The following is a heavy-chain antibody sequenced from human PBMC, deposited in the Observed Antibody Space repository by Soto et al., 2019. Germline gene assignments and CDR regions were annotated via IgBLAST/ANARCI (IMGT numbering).Heavy chain of an antibody. Sequence: PGGSLRLSCAASGFTFSSYAISWVRQAPGKGLEWVSAISGSGGSTYYADSVKGRFTISRDNSKNTLYLQMNSLRAEDTAVYYCAKPPYYDSSGYYHNDAFDIWGQGTMVTVSS. J-gene: IGHJ3*02. D-gene: IGHD3-22*01. CDR2: ISGSGGST. CDR1: GFTFSSYA. V-gene: IGHV3-23*01. CDR3: AKPPYYDSSGYYHNDAFDI.